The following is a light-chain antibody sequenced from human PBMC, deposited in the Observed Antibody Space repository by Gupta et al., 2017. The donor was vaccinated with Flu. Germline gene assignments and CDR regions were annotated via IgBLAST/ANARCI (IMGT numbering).Light chain of an antibody. CDR1: QGISTY. CDR3: QQTDKSHLT. V-gene: IGKV1-39*01. CDR2: GAS. J-gene: IGKJ5*01. Sequence: DIQLTQSPSSLSASVGDRVTITCRASQGISTYLNWYRQKPGRAPEVLIYGASSLQGGVPSRFSGSGSGTDFTLTISRLQPEDFATFYCQQTDKSHLTFGQGTRMEIK.